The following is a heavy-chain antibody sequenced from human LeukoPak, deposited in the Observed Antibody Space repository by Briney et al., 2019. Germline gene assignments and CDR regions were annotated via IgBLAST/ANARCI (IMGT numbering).Heavy chain of an antibody. CDR1: GYSFTSYW. J-gene: IGHJ4*02. Sequence: GESLKISCKGSGYSFTSYWIGWVRQMPGKGLEWMGIIYPGDSDTRYSPSFQGQVTISADKSISTAYLQWSSLKASDTAMYYCARQTVAYNWNYQEGYFDYWGQGTLVTVSS. CDR2: IYPGDSDT. D-gene: IGHD1-7*01. V-gene: IGHV5-51*01. CDR3: ARQTVAYNWNYQEGYFDY.